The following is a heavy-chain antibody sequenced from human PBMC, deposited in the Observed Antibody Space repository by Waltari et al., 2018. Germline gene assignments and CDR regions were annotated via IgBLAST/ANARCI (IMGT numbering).Heavy chain of an antibody. CDR3: ARGARRTTVTTGWWYFDL. D-gene: IGHD4-17*01. Sequence: EVQLVESGGGLVQHGGSLRLSRAASGFTYRMYWMHWVLQAPGKGLVWVARRNSDGSSTSYADSVKGRFTISKDNAKNTVYLQMNSLRAEDTAIYYCARGARRTTVTTGWWYFDLWGRGTLVTVSS. CDR2: RNSDGSST. J-gene: IGHJ2*01. CDR1: GFTYRMYW. V-gene: IGHV3-74*01.